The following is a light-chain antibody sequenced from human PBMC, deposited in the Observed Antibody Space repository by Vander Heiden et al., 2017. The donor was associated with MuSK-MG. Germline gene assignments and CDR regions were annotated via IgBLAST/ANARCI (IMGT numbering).Light chain of an antibody. J-gene: IGKJ1*01. Sequence: DIVMTHSPATLSVSPGEIATRSCRASHSVSSNLAWYHADPGHAPRLLIYGASTRATDIPARFSGSGSATAFALTISRLKSEDFAVSYSQQDNTWPQTFGQGTKVEIK. CDR2: GAS. CDR3: QQDNTWPQT. V-gene: IGKV3-15*01. CDR1: HSVSSN.